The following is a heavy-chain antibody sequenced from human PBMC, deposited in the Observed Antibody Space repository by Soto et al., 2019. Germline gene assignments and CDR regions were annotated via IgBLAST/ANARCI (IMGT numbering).Heavy chain of an antibody. V-gene: IGHV1-69*13. D-gene: IGHD1-1*01. CDR3: ARGSAVHDAFDI. Sequence: SVKVSCMASGGTFSSYAISWVRQAPGQGLEWMGGIIPIFGTANYAQKFQGRVTITADESTSTAYMELSSLRSEDTAVYYCARGSAVHDAFDIWGQGTMVTVSS. J-gene: IGHJ3*02. CDR2: IIPIFGTA. CDR1: GGTFSSYA.